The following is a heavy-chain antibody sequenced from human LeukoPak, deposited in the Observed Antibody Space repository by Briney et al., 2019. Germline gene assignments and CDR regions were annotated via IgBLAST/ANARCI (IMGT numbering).Heavy chain of an antibody. CDR3: ARSDYYGSGSHTVFDAFDI. Sequence: SETLSLTCTVSGGSISSYYSSWIRQPPGKGLEWIGYIYYSGSTNYNPSLKSRVTISVDTSKNQFSLKLSSVTAADTAMYYCARSDYYGSGSHTVFDAFDIWGQGTRVTVSS. CDR2: IYYSGST. J-gene: IGHJ3*02. D-gene: IGHD3-10*01. CDR1: GGSISSYY. V-gene: IGHV4-59*01.